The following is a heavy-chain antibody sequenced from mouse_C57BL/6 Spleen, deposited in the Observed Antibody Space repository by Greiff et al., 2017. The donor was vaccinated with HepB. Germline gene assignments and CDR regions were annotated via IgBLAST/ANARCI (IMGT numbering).Heavy chain of an antibody. D-gene: IGHD1-1*01. Sequence: VQLQQSGPELVKPGASVKLSCKASGYTFTSYDINWVKQRPGQGLEWIGWIYPRDGSTKYNEKFKGKATLTVDTSSSTAYMELHSLTSEDSAVYFFARKKSYYYGSSSYYAMDYWGQGTSVTVSS. CDR2: IYPRDGST. CDR3: ARKKSYYYGSSSYYAMDY. CDR1: GYTFTSYD. J-gene: IGHJ4*01. V-gene: IGHV1-85*01.